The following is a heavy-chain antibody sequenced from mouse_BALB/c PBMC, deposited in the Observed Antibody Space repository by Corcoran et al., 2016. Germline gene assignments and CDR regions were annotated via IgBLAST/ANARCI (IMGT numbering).Heavy chain of an antibody. Sequence: EVLLQQSGPELVQPGASMKISCKASGYSFTGYTMTWVKQSHGKNLEWIGLINPYNGGTSYNQKFKGKATLTVDKSSSTAYMELLSLTSEDSAVYYCARQFITTVVAYYAMDYWGQGTSVTVSS. D-gene: IGHD1-1*01. CDR3: ARQFITTVVAYYAMDY. V-gene: IGHV1-18*01. CDR1: GYSFTGYT. J-gene: IGHJ4*01. CDR2: INPYNGGT.